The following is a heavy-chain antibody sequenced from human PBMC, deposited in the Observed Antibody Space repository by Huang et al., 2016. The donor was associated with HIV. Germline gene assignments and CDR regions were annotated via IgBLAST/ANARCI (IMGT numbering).Heavy chain of an antibody. CDR2: INKGGST. CDR1: GGSFTNYY. J-gene: IGHJ2*01. D-gene: IGHD3-9*01. CDR3: VRGPRYVSADWYARLRNYWFFDL. V-gene: IGHV4-34*01. Sequence: QQQLQQWGAGLLKPSETLSLTCAVYGGSFTNYYWGWIRQPPGKGLEWIGEINKGGSTQYSPSLKSRVTISWDTPKNQVSLKLTSVSAADTAVYYCVRGPRYVSADWYARLRNYWFFDLWGRGSLVSVSS.